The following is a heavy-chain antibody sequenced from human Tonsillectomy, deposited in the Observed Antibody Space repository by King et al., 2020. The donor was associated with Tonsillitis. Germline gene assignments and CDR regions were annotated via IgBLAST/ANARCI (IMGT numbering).Heavy chain of an antibody. CDR2: ISSSGGT. J-gene: IGHJ4*02. V-gene: IGHV4-59*01. Sequence: LQLQESGPGLVKPSETLSLTCTVSVGSISSYYWNWIRQPPGKGLEWIGYISSSGGTDYSPSLKSRVTISLDTSKNQFSLKLSSVTAADTAVYYCARSDSSTYYYFDYWGQGTLVTVSS. D-gene: IGHD3-22*01. CDR3: ARSDSSTYYYFDY. CDR1: VGSISSYY.